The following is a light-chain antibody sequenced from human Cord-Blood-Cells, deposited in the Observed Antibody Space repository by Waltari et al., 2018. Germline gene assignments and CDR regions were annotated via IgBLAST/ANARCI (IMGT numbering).Light chain of an antibody. J-gene: IGLJ3*02. V-gene: IGLV2-23*02. Sequence: QSALTQPASVSGSPGQSITISCTGTSSDVGSYNLVSWYQQHPGKAPKLMIYEVSKRPSGVSNRFSGSKSGNTCSLTISGLQAEDEADYYCCSYAGSSTLVFGGGTKLTVL. CDR2: EVS. CDR3: CSYAGSSTLV. CDR1: SSDVGSYNL.